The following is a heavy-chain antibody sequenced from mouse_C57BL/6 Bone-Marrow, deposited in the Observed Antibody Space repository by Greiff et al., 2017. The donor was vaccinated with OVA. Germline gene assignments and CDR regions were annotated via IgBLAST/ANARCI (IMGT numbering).Heavy chain of an antibody. CDR2: INPNNGGT. V-gene: IGHV1-26*01. CDR1: GYTFTDYY. J-gene: IGHJ2*01. Sequence: EVQLQQSGPELVKPGASVKISCKASGYTFTDYYMNWVKQSHGKSLEWIGDINPNNGGTSYNQKLKGKATLTVDKSSSTAYMDLRILTSEDSAVYYCARSGGSSNYWGQGTTRTVSS. CDR3: ARSGGSSNY. D-gene: IGHD1-1*01.